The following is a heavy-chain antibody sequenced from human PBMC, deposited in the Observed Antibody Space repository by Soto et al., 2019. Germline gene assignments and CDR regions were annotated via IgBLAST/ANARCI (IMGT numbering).Heavy chain of an antibody. V-gene: IGHV3-30-3*01. CDR2: ISYDGSNK. CDR3: AREHARYFDY. Sequence: PWGSLRLSCAASGFTFISYAMRLFRQAPCKWLEWVAVISYDGSNKYYADSVKGRFTISRDNSKNTLYLQMNSLRAEDTAVYYCAREHARYFDYWGQGTLVTVSS. J-gene: IGHJ4*02. CDR1: GFTFISYA.